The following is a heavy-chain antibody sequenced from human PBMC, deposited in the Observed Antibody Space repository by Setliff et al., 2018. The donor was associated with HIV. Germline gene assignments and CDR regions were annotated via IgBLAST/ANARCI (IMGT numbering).Heavy chain of an antibody. CDR3: ARGVRVTVVQRGSSFDY. V-gene: IGHV1-69*13. CDR1: GGIFSTSS. CDR2: FNPTFTTP. D-gene: IGHD2-21*02. Sequence: GASVKVSCKSSGGIFSTSSINWVRQAPGQGLEWMGGFNPTFTTPDYAQKFQDRVTMTADESMSTAYMELRGLTSEDTAVYFCARGVRVTVVQRGSSFDYWGQGTLVTVSS. J-gene: IGHJ4*02.